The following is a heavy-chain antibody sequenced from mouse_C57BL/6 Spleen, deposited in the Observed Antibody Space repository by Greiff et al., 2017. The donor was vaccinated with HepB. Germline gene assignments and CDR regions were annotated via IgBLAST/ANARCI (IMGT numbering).Heavy chain of an antibody. CDR1: GYAFSSYW. CDR3: ARRAIYDGYLFDY. D-gene: IGHD2-3*01. V-gene: IGHV1-80*01. CDR2: IYPGDGDT. Sequence: QVQLQQSGAELVKPGASVKISCKASGYAFSSYWMNWVKQRPGKGLEWIGQIYPGDGDTNYNGKFKGKATMTADKSSSTAYMQLSSLTSEDSAVYFCARRAIYDGYLFDYWGQGTTLTVSS. J-gene: IGHJ2*01.